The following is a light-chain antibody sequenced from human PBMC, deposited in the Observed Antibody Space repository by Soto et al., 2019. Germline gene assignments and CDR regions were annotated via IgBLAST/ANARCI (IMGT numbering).Light chain of an antibody. Sequence: EIVLTQSPGTLSSSPGERATLSCRASQNVNNNYIAWYQQKPGLAPRLLIYSVSRRATGVPDRFSGSGSGADFTLTITGLEPEDFAVYFCQQFGSTPLTFGGGTKLEI. CDR3: QQFGSTPLT. CDR1: QNVNNNY. CDR2: SVS. V-gene: IGKV3-20*01. J-gene: IGKJ4*01.